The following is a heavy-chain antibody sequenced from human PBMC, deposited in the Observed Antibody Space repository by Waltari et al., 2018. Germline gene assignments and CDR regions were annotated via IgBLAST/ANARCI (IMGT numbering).Heavy chain of an antibody. V-gene: IGHV3-66*01. Sequence: EVQLVESGGGLVQPAGSLRLSWPASGFTVRSNYMSWVRQAPGKGLEWVSLIYSDGRTYYADSVKGRFTISRDNYKNTVYLQMSRLRVEDTAVYYCAKDAGPVAAEGDYWGQGTLVTVSS. CDR3: AKDAGPVAAEGDY. CDR2: IYSDGRT. J-gene: IGHJ4*02. CDR1: GFTVRSNY. D-gene: IGHD6-19*01.